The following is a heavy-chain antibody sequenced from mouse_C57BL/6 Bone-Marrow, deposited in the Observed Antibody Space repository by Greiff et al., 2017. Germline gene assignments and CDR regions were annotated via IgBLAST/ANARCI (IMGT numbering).Heavy chain of an antibody. CDR2: INPGSGGT. J-gene: IGHJ2*01. D-gene: IGHD1-1*01. V-gene: IGHV1-54*01. CDR1: GYAFTNYL. Sequence: QVQLKQSGAELVRPGTSVKVSCKASGYAFTNYLIEWVKQRPGQGLEWIGVINPGSGGTNYNEKFKGKATLTADKSSSTAYMQLSSLTSADSAAYVCASAFTTVVRYFDYWGQGTTLIVSS. CDR3: ASAFTTVVRYFDY.